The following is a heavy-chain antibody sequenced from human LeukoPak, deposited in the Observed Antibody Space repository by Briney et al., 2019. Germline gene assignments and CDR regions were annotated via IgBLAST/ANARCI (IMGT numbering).Heavy chain of an antibody. CDR2: IHSDGSST. V-gene: IGHV3-74*01. CDR1: GFTFSNYW. Sequence: PGGSLRLSCAASGFTFSNYWMHWVRQAPGKGLVWASRIHSDGSSTTSADSVKGRFTISRDNAENTLYLQMNSLRAEDTAVYFCARGNAHAFDIWGQGTMVTVSS. J-gene: IGHJ3*02. D-gene: IGHD1-1*01. CDR3: ARGNAHAFDI.